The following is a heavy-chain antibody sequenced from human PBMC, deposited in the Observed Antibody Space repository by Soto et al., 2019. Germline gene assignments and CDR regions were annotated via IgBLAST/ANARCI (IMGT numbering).Heavy chain of an antibody. CDR2: ISGSGDST. CDR3: AKQAPYSNSWYEIDH. Sequence: EVQLLESGGGLVQPGGSLRLSCAASGFTFSSYGINWVRQAPGKGLEWVSGISGSGDSTHYADSVKGRFTISRDNSKNTLYLQMNSLRAEDTAVYYCAKQAPYSNSWYEIDHLGQGTLVTVSS. D-gene: IGHD6-13*01. CDR1: GFTFSSYG. V-gene: IGHV3-23*01. J-gene: IGHJ4*02.